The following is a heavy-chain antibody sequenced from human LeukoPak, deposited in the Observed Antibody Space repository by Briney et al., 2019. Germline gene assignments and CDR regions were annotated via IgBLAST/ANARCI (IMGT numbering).Heavy chain of an antibody. CDR3: ARVMWSGYDLFDY. Sequence: GRSLRLSCAASGFTFSSYAMHWVRQAPGKGLGWVAVISYDGSNKYYADSVKGRFTISRDNSKNTLYLQMNSLRAEDTAVYYCARVMWSGYDLFDYWGQGTLVTVSS. CDR2: ISYDGSNK. V-gene: IGHV3-30-3*01. J-gene: IGHJ4*02. D-gene: IGHD5-12*01. CDR1: GFTFSSYA.